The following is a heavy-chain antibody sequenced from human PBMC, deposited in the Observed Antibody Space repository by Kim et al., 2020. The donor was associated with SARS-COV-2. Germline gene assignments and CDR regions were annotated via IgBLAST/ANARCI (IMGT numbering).Heavy chain of an antibody. Sequence: GGSLRLSCAASGFTFSSHGMHWVRQAPGKGLEWVAVIWYDGSNKYYADSVKGRFTISRDNSKNTLYLQMNSLRAEDTAVYYCARGRKYYDILTGYYLGGMDVWGQGTTVTVSS. J-gene: IGHJ6*02. D-gene: IGHD3-9*01. CDR3: ARGRKYYDILTGYYLGGMDV. CDR1: GFTFSSHG. CDR2: IWYDGSNK. V-gene: IGHV3-33*01.